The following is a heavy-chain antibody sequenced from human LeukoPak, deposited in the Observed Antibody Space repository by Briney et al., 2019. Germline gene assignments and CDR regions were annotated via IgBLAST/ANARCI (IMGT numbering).Heavy chain of an antibody. V-gene: IGHV3-23*01. J-gene: IGHJ6*02. CDR3: ARADYDSTEPNYYGMDV. CDR1: GFTFSSYA. Sequence: GGSLRLSCAASGFTFSSYAMSWVRQAPGKGLEWVSAISGSGGSTYYADSVKGRFTISRDNSKNTLYLQMNSLRAEDTAVYYCARADYDSTEPNYYGMDVWGQGTTVTVSS. D-gene: IGHD3-22*01. CDR2: ISGSGGST.